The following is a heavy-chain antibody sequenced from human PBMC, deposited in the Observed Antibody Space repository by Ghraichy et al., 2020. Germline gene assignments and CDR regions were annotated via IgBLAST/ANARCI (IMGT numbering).Heavy chain of an antibody. V-gene: IGHV3-48*02. Sequence: GESLNTSCAASGFTFSNYAMDWVRQAPGKGLEWLSYITSSGSTIYYADSVKGRFTISRDNVKNSLYLQMSSLRDEDTAVYYCAREGGNYCSGGSCSRDFDYWGQGTLGTVSS. CDR1: GFTFSNYA. CDR3: AREGGNYCSGGSCSRDFDY. D-gene: IGHD2-15*01. J-gene: IGHJ4*02. CDR2: ITSSGSTI.